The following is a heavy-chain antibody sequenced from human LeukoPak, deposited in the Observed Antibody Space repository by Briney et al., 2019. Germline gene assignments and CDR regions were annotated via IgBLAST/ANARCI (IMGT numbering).Heavy chain of an antibody. CDR3: ARAESSGWDY. D-gene: IGHD6-19*01. CDR2: INSDGINT. V-gene: IGHV3-74*01. CDR1: GFTFSNYW. J-gene: IGHJ4*02. Sequence: PGGSLRLSCAASGFTFSNYWMHWVRQAPGKGLVWVSRINSDGINTSYADSVKGRFTISRDNAKNTLNLQMNSVSAEDTAVYYCARAESSGWDYWGQGTLVTVSS.